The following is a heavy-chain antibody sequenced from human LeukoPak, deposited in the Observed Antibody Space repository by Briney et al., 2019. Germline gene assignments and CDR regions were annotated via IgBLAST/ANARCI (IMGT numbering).Heavy chain of an antibody. CDR1: GASISSDAHY. V-gene: IGHV4-30-4*08. D-gene: IGHD3-9*01. J-gene: IGHJ5*02. CDR3: AREAHTYYDILTGYYIPNWFDP. Sequence: SETLSLTCTVSGASISSDAHYWSWIRQHPVKGLEWIGYIYYSGSPYYNPSLKSRVTISADTSKNQFSLKLSSVTAADTAVYYCAREAHTYYDILTGYYIPNWFDPWGQGTLVTVSS. CDR2: IYYSGSP.